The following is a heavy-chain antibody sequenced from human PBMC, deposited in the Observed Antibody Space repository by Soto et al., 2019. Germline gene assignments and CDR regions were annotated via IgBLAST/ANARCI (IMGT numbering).Heavy chain of an antibody. CDR3: AADDYSSNY. CDR1: GFTFSSYA. J-gene: IGHJ4*02. Sequence: GGSLRLSCAASGFTFSSYAMHWVRQAPGKGLECVAVISYDGSNKYYADSVKGRFTISRDNSKNTLYLQMNSLRAEDTAVYYCAADDYSSNYWGQGTLVTVYS. CDR2: ISYDGSNK. D-gene: IGHD4-4*01. V-gene: IGHV3-30-3*01.